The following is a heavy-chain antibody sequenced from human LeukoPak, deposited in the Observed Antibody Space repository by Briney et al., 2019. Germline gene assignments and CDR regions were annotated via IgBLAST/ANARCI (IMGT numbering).Heavy chain of an antibody. CDR3: ASGSPSDY. J-gene: IGHJ4*02. CDR2: IYSGGNT. Sequence: GGSLRLSCAASGFTVSTNFMSWVRQAPGKGLDYVSLIYSGGNTYYADSVKGRFTISRDNSKNTLYLQTNSLRAEDTAVYYCASGSPSDYWGQGTLVTVSS. D-gene: IGHD1-26*01. V-gene: IGHV3-53*01. CDR1: GFTVSTNF.